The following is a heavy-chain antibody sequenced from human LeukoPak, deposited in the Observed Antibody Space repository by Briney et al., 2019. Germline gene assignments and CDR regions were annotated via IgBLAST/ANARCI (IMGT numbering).Heavy chain of an antibody. D-gene: IGHD3-10*01. CDR3: ARDYRETGSFDY. Sequence: PSETLSLTCTVSGGSISSYYWSWIRQPPGKGLEWIGCIYYSGSTNYNPSFKSRVTISVDTSKNQFSLKLSSVTAADTAVYYCARDYRETGSFDYWGQGILVTISS. CDR1: GGSISSYY. CDR2: IYYSGST. V-gene: IGHV4-59*01. J-gene: IGHJ4*02.